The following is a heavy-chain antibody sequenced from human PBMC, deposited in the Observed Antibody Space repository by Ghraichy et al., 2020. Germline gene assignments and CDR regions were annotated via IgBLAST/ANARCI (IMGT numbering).Heavy chain of an antibody. J-gene: IGHJ6*02. CDR3: ARDRPAIVGDYYYYGMDV. CDR2: ISSSSSTI. D-gene: IGHD1-26*01. Sequence: GGSLRLSCAASGFTFSSYSMNWVRQAPGKGLEWVSYISSSSSTIYYADSVKGRFTISRDNAKNSLYLQMNSLRDEDTAVYYCARDRPAIVGDYYYYGMDVWGQGTTVTVSS. V-gene: IGHV3-48*02. CDR1: GFTFSSYS.